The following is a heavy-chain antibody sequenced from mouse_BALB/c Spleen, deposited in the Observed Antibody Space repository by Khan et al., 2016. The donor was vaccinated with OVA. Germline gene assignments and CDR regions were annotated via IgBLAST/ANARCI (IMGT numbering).Heavy chain of an antibody. CDR3: TRRRYVAWITY. Sequence: IQLVQSGPELMKPGASVKISCKASGYSFTTYYIHWVLQSHGKSLDWIGYIDPFSGDTTYNQKFKGKATLTVDKSSSTAYIHLNNLTSEDSAVYYCTRRRYVAWITYWGQGTLVTVSA. CDR1: GYSFTTYY. V-gene: IGHV1S135*01. D-gene: IGHD2-14*01. CDR2: IDPFSGDT. J-gene: IGHJ3*01.